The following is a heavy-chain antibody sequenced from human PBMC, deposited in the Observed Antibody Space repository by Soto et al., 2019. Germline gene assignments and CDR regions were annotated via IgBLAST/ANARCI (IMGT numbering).Heavy chain of an antibody. CDR1: GGSMSSGDYS. J-gene: IGHJ6*02. CDR3: AREDGLSGRDLDV. CDR2: IYHSGSS. Sequence: SETLSLTCAVSGGSMSSGDYSWTWIRHPPGKGLEWIGYIYHSGSSYSTPSLSSRVTISMDRPKNQFSLSLSSVTAADTAVYYCAREDGLSGRDLDVWGQGTTVTVSS. V-gene: IGHV4-30-2*01. D-gene: IGHD2-8*02.